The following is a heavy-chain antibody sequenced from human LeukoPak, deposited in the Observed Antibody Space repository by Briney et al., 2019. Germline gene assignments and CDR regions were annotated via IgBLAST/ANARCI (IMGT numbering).Heavy chain of an antibody. CDR1: GGSLSSYY. J-gene: IGHJ5*02. CDR2: IYYSGST. Sequence: PSETLSLTCTVSGGSLSSYYWSWIRQPPGKGLEWIGYIYYSGSTNYNPSLKSRVTMSVDTSENQFSLKVNSVTAADTAVYYCARVGRKNSSGWPSNWFDPWGQGTLVTVSS. V-gene: IGHV4-59*01. D-gene: IGHD6-19*01. CDR3: ARVGRKNSSGWPSNWFDP.